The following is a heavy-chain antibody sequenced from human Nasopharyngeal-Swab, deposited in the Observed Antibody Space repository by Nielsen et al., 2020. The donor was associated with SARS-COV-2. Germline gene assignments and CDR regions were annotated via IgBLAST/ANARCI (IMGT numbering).Heavy chain of an antibody. Sequence: SETLSLTCSLNGVSFSGYHWGWIRQSPGKRLEWIGDITRSGNTNYNPALKSRVIMSMATSKDEFSLKLTSVTAADTAIYFCARVNNGGGMVPASYSFFMDVWGRGTSVAVSS. CDR1: GVSFSGYH. D-gene: IGHD3-3*02. J-gene: IGHJ6*03. CDR3: ARVNNGGGMVPASYSFFMDV. V-gene: IGHV4-34*01. CDR2: ITRSGNT.